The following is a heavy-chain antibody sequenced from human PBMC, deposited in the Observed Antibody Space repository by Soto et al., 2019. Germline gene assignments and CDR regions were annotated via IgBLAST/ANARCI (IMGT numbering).Heavy chain of an antibody. CDR1: GYPFTFYG. CDR3: ATYCSGTYFDF. CDR2: TRPKNEVT. Sequence: PVKVSCKAAGYPFTFYGISWLRQAPGQGLEWMGWTRPKNEVTNCARKFQGRLSLATDTSTSSAYMVLRSLRSADSALCSCATYCSGTYFDFWGPGTLVTVSS. V-gene: IGHV1-18*01. J-gene: IGHJ4*02. D-gene: IGHD3-10*01.